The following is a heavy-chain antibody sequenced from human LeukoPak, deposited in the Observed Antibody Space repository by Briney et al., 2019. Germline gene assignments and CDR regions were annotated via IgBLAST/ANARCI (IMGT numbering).Heavy chain of an antibody. CDR3: AKDAPVNIVVVPAANS. J-gene: IGHJ4*02. CDR1: GFTFSSYA. D-gene: IGHD2-2*01. V-gene: IGHV3-23*01. Sequence: GGSLRLSCAASGFTFSSYAMSWVRQAPGKGLEWASAISGSGGSTYYADSVKGRFTISRDNSKNTLYLQMNSLRAEDTAVYYCAKDAPVNIVVVPAANSWGQGTLVTVSS. CDR2: ISGSGGST.